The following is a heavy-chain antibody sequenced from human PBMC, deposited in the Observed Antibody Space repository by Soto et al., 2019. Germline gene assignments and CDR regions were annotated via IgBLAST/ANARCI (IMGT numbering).Heavy chain of an antibody. CDR2: ISAYNGNT. CDR3: ARDHRYDILTGYLPYYYYYGMDV. D-gene: IGHD3-9*01. Sequence: ASVKVSFKPAGYTFTIYGISWVVQAGGQGLEWMGCISAYNGNTNYAQKLQGRVTMTTDTSTSTAYMELRSLRSDDTAVYYCARDHRYDILTGYLPYYYYYGMDVWGQGTTVTVSS. V-gene: IGHV1-18*01. CDR1: GYTFTIYG. J-gene: IGHJ6*02.